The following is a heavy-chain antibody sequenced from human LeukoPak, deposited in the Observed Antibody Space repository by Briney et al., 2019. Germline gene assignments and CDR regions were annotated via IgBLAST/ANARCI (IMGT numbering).Heavy chain of an antibody. J-gene: IGHJ4*02. D-gene: IGHD3-10*01. CDR2: IYPGDSDT. Sequence: GESLKISSKGSGYSFTSYWIGWVRQMPGKGLEWMGIIYPGDSDTRYSPSFQGQVTISADESISTAYLQWSSLKASDTAMYYCARQEIYYGSGSYSFDYWGQGTLVTVSS. V-gene: IGHV5-51*01. CDR1: GYSFTSYW. CDR3: ARQEIYYGSGSYSFDY.